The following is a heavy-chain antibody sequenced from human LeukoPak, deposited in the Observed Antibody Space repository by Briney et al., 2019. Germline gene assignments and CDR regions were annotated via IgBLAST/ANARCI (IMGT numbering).Heavy chain of an antibody. CDR1: GYSFSTYW. CDR3: ERPKYSNGYYDAFDI. J-gene: IGHJ3*02. CDR2: IYPGDSDT. V-gene: IGHV5-51*01. Sequence: GESLKISCKGSGYSFSTYWIAWVRQMPGKGLEWMGIIYPGDSDTRYHPSFQGQVTISADKSISTAYLQWSSLKASDTAMYYCERPKYSNGYYDAFDIWGQGTMVTVSS. D-gene: IGHD3-22*01.